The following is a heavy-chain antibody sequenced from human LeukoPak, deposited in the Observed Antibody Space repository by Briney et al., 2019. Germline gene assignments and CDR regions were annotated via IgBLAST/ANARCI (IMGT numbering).Heavy chain of an antibody. D-gene: IGHD2-8*02. CDR2: IYSGGSA. J-gene: IGHJ6*02. V-gene: IGHV3-53*01. CDR3: ARDDRERVLYGMDV. Sequence: GGSLRLSCAASGFTVSSNYMSWVRQAPGRGLEWVSIIYSGGSAYYADSVKGRFTISRDNSKNTLYLQMISLRAEDTAVYYCARDDRERVLYGMDVWGQGTTVTVSS. CDR1: GFTVSSNY.